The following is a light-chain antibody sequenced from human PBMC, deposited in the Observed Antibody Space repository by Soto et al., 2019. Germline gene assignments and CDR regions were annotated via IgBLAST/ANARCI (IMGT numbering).Light chain of an antibody. CDR2: GAS. V-gene: IGKV3-15*01. Sequence: IVLTQSPGTLSLSPVERATLSCRASQSVSSSYLAWYQRKPGQAPRLLIYGASTRATGIPSRFSGSGSGTEFTLTISSLQSEDFAVYYCQQYYDWPWTFGQGTKVDIK. CDR1: QSVSSSY. J-gene: IGKJ1*01. CDR3: QQYYDWPWT.